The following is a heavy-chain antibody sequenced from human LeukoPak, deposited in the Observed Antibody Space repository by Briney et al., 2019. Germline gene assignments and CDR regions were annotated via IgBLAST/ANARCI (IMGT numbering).Heavy chain of an antibody. CDR1: GFTFSDYY. V-gene: IGHV3-11*01. CDR3: AMDPLSDIFVGDAFDI. Sequence: PGGSLRLSCAASGFTFSDYYMSWIRQAPGKGLEWASYISSSGSTIYYADSVKGRFTISRDNAKNSLYLQMNSLRAEDTAVYYCAMDPLSDIFVGDAFDIWGQGTMVTVSS. D-gene: IGHD2-21*01. J-gene: IGHJ3*02. CDR2: ISSSGSTI.